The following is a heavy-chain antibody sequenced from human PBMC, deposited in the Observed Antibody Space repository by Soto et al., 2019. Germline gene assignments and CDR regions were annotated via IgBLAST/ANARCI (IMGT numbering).Heavy chain of an antibody. CDR3: ARHLFLGGDRPGCVDY. V-gene: IGHV4-39*01. CDR2: IYYSGST. D-gene: IGHD2-21*02. Sequence: SETLSLTCTVSGGSISSSSYYWGWIRQPPGKGLEWIGSIYYSGSTYYNPSLKSRVTISVDTSKNQFSLKLSSVTAADTAVYYCARHLFLGGDRPGCVDYWGQGTLVTVSS. J-gene: IGHJ4*02. CDR1: GGSISSSSYY.